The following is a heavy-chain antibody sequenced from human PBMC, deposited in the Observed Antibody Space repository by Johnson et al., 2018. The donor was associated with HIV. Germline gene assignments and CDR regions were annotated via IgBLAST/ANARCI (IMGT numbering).Heavy chain of an antibody. CDR3: AKDGDVYGYSSSNDI. J-gene: IGHJ3*02. D-gene: IGHD6-13*01. CDR2: IRYDGSNK. CDR1: GFTFSSYG. Sequence: QMQLVESGGGVVQPGGSLRLSCAASGFTFSSYGMHWVRQAPGKGLEWVAFIRYDGSNKYYADSVKGRFTISRDNSKNTLYLQMNSLRAEDTAVYYCAKDGDVYGYSSSNDIWGQGTMVTVSS. V-gene: IGHV3-30*02.